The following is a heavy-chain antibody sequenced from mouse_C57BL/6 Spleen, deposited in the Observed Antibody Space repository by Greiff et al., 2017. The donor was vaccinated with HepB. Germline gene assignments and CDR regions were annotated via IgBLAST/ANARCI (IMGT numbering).Heavy chain of an antibody. J-gene: IGHJ1*03. V-gene: IGHV1-15*01. Sequence: QVQLQQSGAELVRPGASVTLSCKASGYTFTDYEMHWVKQTPVHGLEWIGAIDPETGGTAYNQKFKGKAILTADKSSSTAYMELRSLTSEDSAVYYWTREGCYGSSYAGYFDVWGTGTTVTVSS. D-gene: IGHD1-1*01. CDR1: GYTFTDYE. CDR2: IDPETGGT. CDR3: TREGCYGSSYAGYFDV.